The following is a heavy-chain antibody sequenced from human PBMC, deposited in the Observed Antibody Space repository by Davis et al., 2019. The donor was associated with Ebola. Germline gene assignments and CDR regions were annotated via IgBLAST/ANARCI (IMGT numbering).Heavy chain of an antibody. V-gene: IGHV4-59*08. J-gene: IGHJ5*02. CDR2: INYSGST. CDR1: GDSTTSYH. CDR3: ARVRYYDLNWFDP. Sequence: MPSETLSLTCTVSGDSTTSYHWSWIRQPPGKGLEWIGYINYSGSTNHNPSLKSRVTMSVDTSKNQFSLYLSSVTAADTAVYFCARVRYYDLNWFDPWGQGTLVTVSS. D-gene: IGHD3-3*01.